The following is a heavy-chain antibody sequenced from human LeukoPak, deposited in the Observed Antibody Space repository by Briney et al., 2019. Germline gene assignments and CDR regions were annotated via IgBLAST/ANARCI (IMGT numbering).Heavy chain of an antibody. CDR1: GGSISNYY. CDR3: ARVLCSSTSCYPGWFDP. V-gene: IGHV4-4*07. CDR2: IYTSGST. J-gene: IGHJ5*02. Sequence: PSETLSLTCTVSGGSISNYYWSWIRQPAGKGLEWIGRIYTSGSTNYNPSLKSRVTMSVDTSKNQFSLKLSSVTAADTAVYYCARVLCSSTSCYPGWFDPWGQGTLVTVSS. D-gene: IGHD2-2*01.